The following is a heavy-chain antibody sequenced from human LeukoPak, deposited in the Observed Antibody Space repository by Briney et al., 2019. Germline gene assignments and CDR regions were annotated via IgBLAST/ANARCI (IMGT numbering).Heavy chain of an antibody. CDR2: INPNSGDT. V-gene: IGHV1-2*02. J-gene: IGHJ6*03. CDR3: ARARPLTSWSSYYHNYYYMDV. CDR1: GYTFTGYY. D-gene: IGHD2-2*01. Sequence: GASVKVSCKASGYTFTGYYIHWVRQAPGQGLEWMGWINPNSGDTNYAQKFQGRVTMTRDTSISTAYMELSRLRSDDTAVYYCARARPLTSWSSYYHNYYYMDVWGKGTTVTVSS.